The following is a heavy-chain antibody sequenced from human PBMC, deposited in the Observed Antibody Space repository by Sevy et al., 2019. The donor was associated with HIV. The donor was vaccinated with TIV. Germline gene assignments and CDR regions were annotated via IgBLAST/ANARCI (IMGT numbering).Heavy chain of an antibody. D-gene: IGHD3-22*01. CDR2: ISSSGSTI. CDR3: AREGRNYYDSSGYRPFDY. V-gene: IGHV3-11*01. J-gene: IGHJ4*02. CDR1: GFTLSDYY. Sequence: GGSLRLSCAASGFTLSDYYMSWISQAPGKGLEWVSYISSSGSTIYYADSVKGRFTISSDNAKNSLYLQMNSLRAEETAVYYCAREGRNYYDSSGYRPFDYWGQGTLVTVSS.